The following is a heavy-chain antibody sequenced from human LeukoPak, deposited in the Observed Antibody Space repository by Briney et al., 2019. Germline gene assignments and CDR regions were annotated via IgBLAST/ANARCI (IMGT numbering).Heavy chain of an antibody. CDR1: GFTFSSYS. CDR2: ISSSSSTI. Sequence: GGSLRLSCAASGFTFSSYSVNWVRQAPGKGLEWVSYISSSSSTIYYADSVKGRFTISRDNAKNSLYLQMNSLRAEDTAVYYCARDRRSSPFSSWQRGRYFDYWGQGTLVTVSS. CDR3: ARDRRSSPFSSWQRGRYFDY. V-gene: IGHV3-48*04. D-gene: IGHD6-13*01. J-gene: IGHJ4*02.